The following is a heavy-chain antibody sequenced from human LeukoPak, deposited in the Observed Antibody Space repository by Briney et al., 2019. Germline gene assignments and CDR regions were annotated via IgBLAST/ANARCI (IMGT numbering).Heavy chain of an antibody. Sequence: GGSLRLSCAASGFTFSSYAMSWVRQAPGKGLEWVSAISGSGGSTYYADSVKGRFTISRDNSKNTLYLQMNSLRAEDTAVYYCAKDRGRSYCGGDCYSHFDYWGQGTLVTVSS. CDR2: ISGSGGST. V-gene: IGHV3-23*01. J-gene: IGHJ4*02. CDR3: AKDRGRSYCGGDCYSHFDY. D-gene: IGHD2-21*02. CDR1: GFTFSSYA.